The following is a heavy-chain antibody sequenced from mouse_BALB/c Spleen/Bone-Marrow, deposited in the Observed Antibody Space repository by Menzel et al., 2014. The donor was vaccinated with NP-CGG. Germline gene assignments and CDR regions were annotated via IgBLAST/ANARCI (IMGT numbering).Heavy chain of an antibody. Sequence: EVQRVESGGGLVQPGGSLKLSCAASGFTFSNYGMSWVRQTPDKRLELVATINSNGDTTYYSDSVKGRFTISRDNAKNTLYLQMYSLKSEDTAMYYCARDGCYVGFAYWGQGTLVTVSA. CDR2: INSNGDTT. D-gene: IGHD1-1*02. V-gene: IGHV5-6-3*01. CDR1: GFTFSNYG. CDR3: ARDGCYVGFAY. J-gene: IGHJ3*01.